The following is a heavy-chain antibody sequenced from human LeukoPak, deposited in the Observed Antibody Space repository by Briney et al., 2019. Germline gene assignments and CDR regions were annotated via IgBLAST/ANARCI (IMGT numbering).Heavy chain of an antibody. J-gene: IGHJ4*02. V-gene: IGHV4-31*03. CDR1: GGSISSGAYSWSGGYY. CDR2: IYYSGST. Sequence: PSETLSLTCTVSGGSISSGAYSWSGGYYWSWIRQHPGKGLEWIGYIYYSGSTYYNPPLKSRVTISVDTSKNQFSLNLSSVTAADTAVYYCAGPAQTPGGNSPFDHWGQGTLVTVSS. CDR3: AGPAQTPGGNSPFDH. D-gene: IGHD4-23*01.